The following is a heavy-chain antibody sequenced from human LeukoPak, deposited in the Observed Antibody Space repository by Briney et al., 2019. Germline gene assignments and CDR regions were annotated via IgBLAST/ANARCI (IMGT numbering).Heavy chain of an antibody. CDR3: ASLIAAAATDY. V-gene: IGHV3-53*04. D-gene: IGHD6-13*01. J-gene: IGHJ4*02. CDR2: IYSGGST. CDR1: GFTFDDYA. Sequence: GGSLRLSCAASGFTFDDYAMHWVRQAPGKGLEWVSVIYSGGSTYYADSVKGRFTISRHNSKNTLYLQMNSLRAEDTAVYYCASLIAAAATDYWGQGTLVTVSS.